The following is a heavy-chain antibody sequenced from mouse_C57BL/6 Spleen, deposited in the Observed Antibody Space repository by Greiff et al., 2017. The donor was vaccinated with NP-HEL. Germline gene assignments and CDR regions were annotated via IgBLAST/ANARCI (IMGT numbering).Heavy chain of an antibody. CDR1: GYTFTDYY. V-gene: IGHV1-26*01. CDR2: INPNNGGT. D-gene: IGHD2-10*01. Sequence: EVQLQQSGPELVKPGASVKISCKASGYTFTDYYMNWVKQSHGKSLEWIGDINPNNGGTSYNQKFKGKATLTVDKSSSTAYMELRSLTSEDSAVYYCARSPAYSSILYYFDYWGQGTTLTVSS. CDR3: ARSPAYSSILYYFDY. J-gene: IGHJ2*01.